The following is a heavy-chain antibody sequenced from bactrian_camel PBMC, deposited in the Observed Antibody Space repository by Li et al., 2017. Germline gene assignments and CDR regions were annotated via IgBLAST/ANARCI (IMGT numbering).Heavy chain of an antibody. CDR2: IYPDGSDT. Sequence: HVQLVESGGGLVQPGGSLRLSCSATGFTFSKYYVGWVRQAPGKGLEWVATIYPDGSDTWYADSVKGRFTVSRDNAKNTVYLQMDSLKSEDTALYYCATVAGTDFNYWGQGTQVTVS. J-gene: IGHJ4*01. V-gene: IGHV3-2*01. CDR3: ATVAGTDFNY. D-gene: IGHD6*01. CDR1: GFTFSKYY.